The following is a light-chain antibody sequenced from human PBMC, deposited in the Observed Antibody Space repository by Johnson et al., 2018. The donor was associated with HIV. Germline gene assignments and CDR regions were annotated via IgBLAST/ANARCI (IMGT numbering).Light chain of an antibody. CDR2: DNN. CDR3: GAWDSSLSAHFV. J-gene: IGLJ1*01. CDR1: SSNIGSNS. Sequence: QSVLTQPPSVSAAPGQKVTISCSGSSSNIGSNSVSWYQQLPGTAPKVLIYDNNKRPSGIPDRFSGSESGTSVTLAITGLQTGDEADYYCGAWDSSLSAHFVFGTGTNITVL. V-gene: IGLV1-51*01.